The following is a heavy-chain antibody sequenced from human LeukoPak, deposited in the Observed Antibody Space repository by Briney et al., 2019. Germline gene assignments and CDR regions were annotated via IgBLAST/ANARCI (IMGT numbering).Heavy chain of an antibody. CDR1: GFMFDDYS. CDR2: ITWDGGNT. V-gene: IGHV3-43D*03. D-gene: IGHD3-10*01. CDR3: AKSKKGSAFAHFDF. Sequence: PGGSLRLSCAASGFMFDDYSMHWVRQAPGKGLEWVSLITWDGGNTYYADSLKGRFTISRDNSKNSLYLQMNSLRAEDTALYYCAKSKKGSAFAHFDFWGQGTLVTVSS. J-gene: IGHJ4*02.